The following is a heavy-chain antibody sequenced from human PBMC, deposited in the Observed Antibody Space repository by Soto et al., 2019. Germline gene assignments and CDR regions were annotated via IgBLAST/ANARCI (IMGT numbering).Heavy chain of an antibody. CDR3: ARWVLVQQPPHSWFDP. V-gene: IGHV4-34*01. J-gene: IGHJ5*02. D-gene: IGHD6-13*01. CDR1: GGSFSGYY. CDR2: INHSGST. Sequence: SETLSLTCAVYGGSFSGYYWSWIRQPPGKGLEWIGEINHSGSTNYNPSLKSRVTISVDTSKNQFSLKLSSVTAADTAVYYCARWVLVQQPPHSWFDPWGQGTLVTVSS.